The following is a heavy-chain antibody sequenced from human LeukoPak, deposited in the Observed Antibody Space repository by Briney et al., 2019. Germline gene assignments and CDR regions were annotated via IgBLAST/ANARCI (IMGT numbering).Heavy chain of an antibody. CDR3: ARANYGANSWFDP. Sequence: PGGSLRLSCAASGFTFSSYWMSWVRQAPGKGLEWVANIKQDESDKYYVDSVKGRFTISRDSAKNSLYLQMNSLRAEDTAVYYCARANYGANSWFDPWGQGTLVTVPS. V-gene: IGHV3-7*01. CDR2: IKQDESDK. D-gene: IGHD4-23*01. CDR1: GFTFSSYW. J-gene: IGHJ5*02.